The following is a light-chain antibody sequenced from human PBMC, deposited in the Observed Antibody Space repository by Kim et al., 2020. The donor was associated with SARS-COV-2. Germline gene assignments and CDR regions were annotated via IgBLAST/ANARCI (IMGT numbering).Light chain of an antibody. Sequence: PGERATIACRASQSINIDVAWYQQKPGRAPRLLIYDASKRVSGVPARSSGSGSGIDFALTINGLEPEDFAVYYCQQHATLPPALTYGGGAKL. J-gene: IGKJ4*01. CDR2: DAS. CDR3: QQHATLPPALT. V-gene: IGKV3-11*01. CDR1: QSINID.